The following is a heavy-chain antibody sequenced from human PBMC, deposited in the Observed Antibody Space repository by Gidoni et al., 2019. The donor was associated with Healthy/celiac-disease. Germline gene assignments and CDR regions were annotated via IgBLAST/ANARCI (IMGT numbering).Heavy chain of an antibody. CDR3: ARDIR. Sequence: QVQLVESGGGVVQPGRSLRLSCAASGFTFSSYAMHWVRQAPGKGLEWVAVISYDGSNKYYADSVKGRFTISRDNSKNTLYLQMNSLRAEDTAVYYCARDIRWGQGTLVTVSS. V-gene: IGHV3-30-3*01. CDR1: GFTFSSYA. CDR2: ISYDGSNK. J-gene: IGHJ4*02. D-gene: IGHD2-21*01.